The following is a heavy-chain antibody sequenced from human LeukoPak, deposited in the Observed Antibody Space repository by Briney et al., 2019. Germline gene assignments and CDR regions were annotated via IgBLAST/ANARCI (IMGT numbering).Heavy chain of an antibody. CDR3: ARHAIYSGGYSFWFDP. CDR1: GGSISGYY. V-gene: IGHV4-59*08. CDR2: VYNSEYT. D-gene: IGHD1-26*01. Sequence: PPETLSLTCTVSGGSISGYYWSWIRQPPGKGLEWIAYVYNSEYTNYNPSLKSRASISVDTSKNLCSLRLTSVTAADTAVYYCARHAIYSGGYSFWFDPWGLGTLVTVS. J-gene: IGHJ5*02.